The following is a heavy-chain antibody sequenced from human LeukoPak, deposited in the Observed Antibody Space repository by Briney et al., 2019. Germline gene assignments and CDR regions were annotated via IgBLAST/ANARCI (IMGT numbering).Heavy chain of an antibody. CDR3: AKNRDSSDYPRDFDY. D-gene: IGHD6-19*01. V-gene: IGHV3-30*02. J-gene: IGHJ4*02. CDR1: RFTFSSYG. CDR2: IRHDGSYQ. Sequence: GGALRLSCAASRFTFSSYGMHWVRQTPGKGPEWVAFIRHDGSYQQYADSVKGRFTVSRDNSKDTVYLQMNSLRTEDTAVYYCAKNRDSSDYPRDFDYWGQGTLVTVSS.